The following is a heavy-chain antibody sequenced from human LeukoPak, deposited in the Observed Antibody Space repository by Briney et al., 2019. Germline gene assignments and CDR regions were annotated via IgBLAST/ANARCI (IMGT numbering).Heavy chain of an antibody. CDR2: IYYSGST. D-gene: IGHD5-24*01. J-gene: IGHJ4*02. CDR3: ARDHGDGYSDY. CDR1: GRSISSYY. V-gene: IGHV4-59*01. Sequence: SETLSLTCTVTGRSISSYYWSLIRQPPGKGLEWIGYIYYSGSTNYNPSLKSRVTISVDTSKNQFSLKLSSVTAADTAVYYCARDHGDGYSDYWGQGTLVTVSS.